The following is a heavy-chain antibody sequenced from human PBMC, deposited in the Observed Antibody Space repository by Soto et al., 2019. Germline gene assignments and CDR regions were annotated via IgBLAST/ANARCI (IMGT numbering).Heavy chain of an antibody. D-gene: IGHD6-13*01. J-gene: IGHJ4*02. V-gene: IGHV4-59*12. Sequence: SETLSLTFTVSGGSISSYYWSWIRQPPGKGLEWIGYIYYSGSTNYNPSLKSRVTISVDKSKNQFSLKLSSVTAADTAVYYCARIAVAGTNFDYWGQGTLVTVSS. CDR1: GGSISSYY. CDR2: IYYSGST. CDR3: ARIAVAGTNFDY.